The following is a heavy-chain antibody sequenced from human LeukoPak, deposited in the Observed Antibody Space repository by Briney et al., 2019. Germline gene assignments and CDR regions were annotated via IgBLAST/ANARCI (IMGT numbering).Heavy chain of an antibody. CDR2: IHYSGST. CDR3: ARDTNAFDI. Sequence: SETLSLTCTVSGGSISSGSYYWSWIRQPAGKGLEWIAYIHYSGSTNYTPSLKSRVTISVDTSKNQFYLKLNSVTAADTAVYYCARDTNAFDIWGQGTMVIVSP. CDR1: GGSISSGSYY. V-gene: IGHV4-61*10. D-gene: IGHD1-26*01. J-gene: IGHJ3*02.